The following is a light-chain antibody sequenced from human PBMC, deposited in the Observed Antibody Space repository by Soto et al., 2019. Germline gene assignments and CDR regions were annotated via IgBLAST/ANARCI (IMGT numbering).Light chain of an antibody. CDR1: QSVSSY. V-gene: IGKV3-11*01. Sequence: EIVLTQSPATLSLSPGERATLSCRASQSVSSYLAWYQQQPGQAPRLLIYDASNRATGIPARFSGSGSGTDFTLTISSLGPEDFAVYYCQQRSNWPPRFTFGPGTKVDIK. CDR3: QQRSNWPPRFT. CDR2: DAS. J-gene: IGKJ3*01.